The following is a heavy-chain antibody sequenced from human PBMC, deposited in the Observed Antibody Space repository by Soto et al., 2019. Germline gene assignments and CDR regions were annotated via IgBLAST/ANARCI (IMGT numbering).Heavy chain of an antibody. CDR1: GFSLSSTRMA. D-gene: IGHD6-19*01. J-gene: IGHJ4*02. V-gene: IGHV2-5*02. CDR2: IYWDDDK. CDR3: AHIVVAGLGYYFDY. Sequence: QITLKESGPTLVKPTQTLTLTCTISGFSLSSTRMAVGWIRQPPGKALEWLALIYWDDDKRHSPFLKSRLTITKDPSKNQVVLTMSNMDPVDTARYYCAHIVVAGLGYYFDYWGQGTLVTVSS.